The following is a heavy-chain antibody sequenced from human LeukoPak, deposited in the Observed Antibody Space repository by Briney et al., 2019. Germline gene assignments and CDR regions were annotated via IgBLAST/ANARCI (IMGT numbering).Heavy chain of an antibody. J-gene: IGHJ4*02. CDR1: GFIFSTYW. CDR3: ARRLGGSRRGYFDY. V-gene: IGHV3-7*01. CDR2: IKYDGSEN. D-gene: IGHD3-10*01. Sequence: GGSLRVSCAASGFIFSTYWMTWVRQAPGKGLEWVANIKYDGSENYYVDSVKGRFTISRDNAKNSLYLQMNSLRVEDTAVYYRARRLGGSRRGYFDYWGQGILVTVSS.